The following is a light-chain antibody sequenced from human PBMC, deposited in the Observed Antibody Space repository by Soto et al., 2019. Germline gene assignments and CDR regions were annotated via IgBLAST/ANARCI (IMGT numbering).Light chain of an antibody. J-gene: IGLJ2*01. V-gene: IGLV2-14*01. CDR2: RVT. CDR3: SSYTSSTTWV. CDR1: SSDIGGYNY. Sequence: QSALIQPASVSGSPGQSITISCTGTSSDIGGYNYVSWFQQHPGTAPKLIISRVTDRPSGVSNRFSGSKSGNTASLTISGLQAGDEADYFCSSYTSSTTWVFGGGTQLTVL.